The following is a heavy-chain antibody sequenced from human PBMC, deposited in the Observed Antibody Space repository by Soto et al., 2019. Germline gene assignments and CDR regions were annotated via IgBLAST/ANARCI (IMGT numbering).Heavy chain of an antibody. D-gene: IGHD1-1*01. CDR1: GFAISRGYY. CDR3: AREKVGTTFFDN. CDR2: IYPSVSS. J-gene: IGHJ4*02. V-gene: IGHV4-38-2*02. Sequence: PSLTCNVSGFAISRGYYWSWVRQTPGKGLEWIGSIYPSVSSYHNPSLETRLTLSIDTSKNQFTLKLAPVTAADAALYYCAREKVGTTFFDNWGQGTKVTVSS.